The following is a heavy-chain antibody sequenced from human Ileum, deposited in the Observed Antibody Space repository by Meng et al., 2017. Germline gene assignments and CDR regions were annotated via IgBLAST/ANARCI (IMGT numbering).Heavy chain of an antibody. V-gene: IGHV4-39*01. CDR2: IYYGGST. CDR1: SGSFTNNNYY. D-gene: IGHD4-17*01. CDR3: ARRAHYGDPPR. J-gene: IGHJ4*02. Sequence: QLRLQESGPGLGKPSETLSLTCSVSSGSFTNNNYYWVWIRRPPGKGLEWIGSIYYGGSTYYTPSLKSRVTISVDTSTNQFSLKLISVTAADTAVYYCARRAHYGDPPRWGQGTLVTVSS.